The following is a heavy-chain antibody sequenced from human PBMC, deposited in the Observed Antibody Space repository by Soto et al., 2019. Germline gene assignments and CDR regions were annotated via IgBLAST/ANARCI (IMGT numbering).Heavy chain of an antibody. Sequence: EVQLVESGGGLVQPGGSLRLSCAASGLTFSSYWMHWVRQVPGKGLVWVSRINSDGSRTSYADSVKGRFTISRDNAKNPLYLQMNSLRAEDTAVYYCAVAVAGPTAIGYWGQGTLVTVSS. CDR3: AVAVAGPTAIGY. J-gene: IGHJ4*02. V-gene: IGHV3-74*01. D-gene: IGHD6-19*01. CDR2: INSDGSRT. CDR1: GLTFSSYW.